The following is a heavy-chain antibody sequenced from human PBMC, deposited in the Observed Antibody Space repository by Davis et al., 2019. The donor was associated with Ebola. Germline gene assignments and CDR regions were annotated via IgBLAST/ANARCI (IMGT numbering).Heavy chain of an antibody. CDR2: ISYDGSNK. CDR3: VRVSKGCSRPSCHPPYYYYGLDV. CDR1: GFTFSSYA. J-gene: IGHJ6*04. D-gene: IGHD2-2*01. V-gene: IGHV3-30-3*01. Sequence: GESLKISCAASGFTFSSYAMHWVRQAPGKGLEWVAVISYDGSNKYYADSVKGRFTISRDNAKNTLYLEMNSLRAEDTAVYYCVRVSKGCSRPSCHPPYYYYGLDVWGKGTTVTVSS.